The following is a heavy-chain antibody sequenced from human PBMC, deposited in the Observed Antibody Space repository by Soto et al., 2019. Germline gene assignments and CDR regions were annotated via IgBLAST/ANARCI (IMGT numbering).Heavy chain of an antibody. CDR2: ISSSGSTI. Sequence: RLSCAASGFTFSDYHMSWIRQAPGKGLEWVSYISSSGSTIYYADSVKGRFTISRDNAKNSLYLQMNSLRAEDTAVYYCAQTLTTVTTWFDPWGQGTLVTVSS. J-gene: IGHJ5*02. CDR1: GFTFSDYH. CDR3: AQTLTTVTTWFDP. V-gene: IGHV3-11*01. D-gene: IGHD4-4*01.